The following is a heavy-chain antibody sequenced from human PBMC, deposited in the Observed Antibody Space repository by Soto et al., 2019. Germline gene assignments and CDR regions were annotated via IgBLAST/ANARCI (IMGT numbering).Heavy chain of an antibody. V-gene: IGHV4-31*03. CDR3: ARDGQYCSGGSCYRTYNWFDP. J-gene: IGHJ5*02. CDR1: GGSISSGGYY. CDR2: IYYSGST. Sequence: QVQLQESGPGLVKPSQTLSLTCTVSGGSISSGGYYWSWIRQHPGKGLEWIGYIYYSGSTYYNPSLKSRVTISVDTSKNQFSLKLSSVTAADTAVYYCARDGQYCSGGSCYRTYNWFDPWGQGTLVTVSS. D-gene: IGHD2-15*01.